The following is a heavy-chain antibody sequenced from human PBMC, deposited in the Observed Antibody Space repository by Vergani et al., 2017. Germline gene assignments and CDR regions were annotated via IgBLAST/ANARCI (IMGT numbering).Heavy chain of an antibody. CDR3: ARILEVRDFYYYYYYMDV. CDR1: GFSLSNARMG. CDR2: IFSNDEK. V-gene: IGHV2-26*01. D-gene: IGHD3-10*01. Sequence: QVTLKESGPVLVKPTETLTLTCTVSGFSLSNARMGVSWIRQPPGKALEWLAHIFSNDEKSYSTSLKSRLTISKDTSKSQVVLTMTNMDPVDTATYYCARILEVRDFYYYYYYMDVWGKGTTVTVSS. J-gene: IGHJ6*03.